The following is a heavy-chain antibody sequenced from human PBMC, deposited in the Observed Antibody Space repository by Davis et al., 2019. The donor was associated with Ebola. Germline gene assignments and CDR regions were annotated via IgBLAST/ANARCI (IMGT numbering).Heavy chain of an antibody. Sequence: ASVTVSCKASRHTFASYDISWARQAPGQGLEWMRWIAPYNGITNYAQNLQDRLTLTTDASTSTAYMELRGLASDDTAVYYCARDSGDMSYWGQGTLVTVSS. CDR3: ARDSGDMSY. V-gene: IGHV1-18*01. CDR1: RHTFASYD. J-gene: IGHJ4*02. CDR2: IAPYNGIT. D-gene: IGHD2-21*01.